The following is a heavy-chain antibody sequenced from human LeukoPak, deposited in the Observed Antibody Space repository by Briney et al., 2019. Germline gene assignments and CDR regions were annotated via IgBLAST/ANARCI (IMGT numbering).Heavy chain of an antibody. Sequence: GGSLRFSCAASGFTFSENNVHWVRQAPGKGLEWVALLSNDGNNYAYADSVKGRFTLSGDKSKTTLYLQMNSLRAEDTAVYYCARGMWRPVVVTPNWFDPWGQGTLVTVSS. CDR3: ARGMWRPVVVTPNWFDP. D-gene: IGHD3-22*01. V-gene: IGHV3-30-3*01. J-gene: IGHJ5*02. CDR2: LSNDGNNY. CDR1: GFTFSENN.